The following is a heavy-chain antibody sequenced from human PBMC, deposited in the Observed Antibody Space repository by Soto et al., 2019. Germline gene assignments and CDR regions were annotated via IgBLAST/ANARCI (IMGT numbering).Heavy chain of an antibody. CDR3: PRLRARGDDYNSPPYYLDY. Sequence: EVQLVESGEGLVQPGGSVKLSCAASGFTFSGSGIHWVRQASGKGLEWVGRVKTRSYSYATAYTASVEGRFTIPRDDSKNPSYLQMNSLKTDDTAVYYCPRLRARGDDYNSPPYYLDYWGQGTLVTVSS. CDR2: VKTRSYSYAT. D-gene: IGHD3-10*01. J-gene: IGHJ4*02. CDR1: GFTFSGSG. V-gene: IGHV3-73*02.